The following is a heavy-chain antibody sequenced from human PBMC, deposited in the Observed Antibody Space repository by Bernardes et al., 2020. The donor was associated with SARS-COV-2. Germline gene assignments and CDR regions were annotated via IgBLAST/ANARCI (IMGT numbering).Heavy chain of an antibody. CDR2: MSCSGGST. V-gene: IGHV3-23*01. Sequence: GGSLRLSCAASGFTFRSYAMSGVRQAPRKGLEWVSGMSCSGGSTYYADFVKGRFTISRDNSKNTLYLQMNSLRAEDTAVYYCAKDMGYYYGMDVWGQGTTVTVSS. J-gene: IGHJ6*02. CDR1: GFTFRSYA. CDR3: AKDMGYYYGMDV. D-gene: IGHD3-10*01.